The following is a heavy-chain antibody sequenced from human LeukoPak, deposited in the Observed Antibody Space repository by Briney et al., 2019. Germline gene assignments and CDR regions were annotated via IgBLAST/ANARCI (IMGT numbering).Heavy chain of an antibody. Sequence: GRSLRLSCAASGFTFSTHGMYWVRQAPGKGLEWVALISHDGSNKYYADSVKGRFTISRDNSKNTVHLQMNWLRVEDTALYYCAKLPEEHLNYDYWGRGTLVTVSS. CDR3: AKLPEEHLNYDY. V-gene: IGHV3-30*18. J-gene: IGHJ4*02. D-gene: IGHD1/OR15-1a*01. CDR2: ISHDGSNK. CDR1: GFTFSTHG.